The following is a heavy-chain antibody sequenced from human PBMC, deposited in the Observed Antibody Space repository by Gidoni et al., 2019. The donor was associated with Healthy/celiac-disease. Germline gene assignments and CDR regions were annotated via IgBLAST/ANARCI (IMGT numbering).Heavy chain of an antibody. CDR1: GGSISSSSYY. CDR2: IYYSGST. J-gene: IGHJ4*02. V-gene: IGHV4-39*01. Sequence: QLQLQESGPGLVKPSETLSLTCTVSGGSISSSSYYWGWIRQPPGKGLEWIGSIYYSGSTYYNPSLKSRVTISVDTSKNQFSLKLSSVTAADTAVYYCASSHGATVAGTGYWGQGTLVTVSS. CDR3: ASSHGATVAGTGY. D-gene: IGHD6-19*01.